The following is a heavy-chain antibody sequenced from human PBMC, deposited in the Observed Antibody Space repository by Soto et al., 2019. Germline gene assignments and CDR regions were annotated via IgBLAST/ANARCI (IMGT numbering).Heavy chain of an antibody. J-gene: IGHJ5*02. CDR1: GGTCSSYA. CDR2: IIPIFCTA. Sequence: GPTWNLSCKPSGGTCSSYASSWVRQAPGQGLEWMGGIIPIFCTANYAQKFLGRVTITADESTSTAYMELSSLRSEDTAVYYCARDGAYCGGDCYFNWFDPWGQGTLVTVSS. CDR3: ARDGAYCGGDCYFNWFDP. V-gene: IGHV1-69*01. D-gene: IGHD2-21*02.